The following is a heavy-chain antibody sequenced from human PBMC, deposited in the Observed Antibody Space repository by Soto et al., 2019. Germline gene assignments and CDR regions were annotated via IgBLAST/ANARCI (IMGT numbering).Heavy chain of an antibody. CDR1: GFTFSSYA. J-gene: IGHJ6*02. CDR3: ARDRRVPAAIPRNYYYYGMDV. CDR2: ISYDGSNK. D-gene: IGHD2-2*01. V-gene: IGHV3-30-3*01. Sequence: QVQLVESRGGVVQPGRSLRLSCAASGFTFSSYAMHWVRQAPGKGLEWVAVISYDGSNKYYADSVKGRFTISRDNSKNPLYLQMNSLRAEDTAVYYCARDRRVPAAIPRNYYYYGMDVWGQGTTVTVSS.